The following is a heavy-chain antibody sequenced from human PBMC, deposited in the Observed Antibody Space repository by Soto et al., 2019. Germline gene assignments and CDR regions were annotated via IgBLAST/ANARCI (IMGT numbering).Heavy chain of an antibody. CDR3: ARDRDYYGSGSTYYGMDV. CDR2: ISAYNGNT. Sequence: VASVKVSCKASGYAFTSYGISWVRQAPGQGLEWMGWISAYNGNTNYAQKLQGRVTMTTDTSTSTAYMELRSLRSDDTAVYYCARDRDYYGSGSTYYGMDVWGQGTTVTVSS. D-gene: IGHD3-10*01. J-gene: IGHJ6*02. CDR1: GYAFTSYG. V-gene: IGHV1-18*04.